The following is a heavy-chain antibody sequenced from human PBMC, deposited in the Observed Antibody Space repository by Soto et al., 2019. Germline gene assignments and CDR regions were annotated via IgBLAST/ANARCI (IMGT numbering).Heavy chain of an antibody. CDR3: ARHDYGGFGL. J-gene: IGHJ4*02. CDR1: GGSIIRSSYY. Sequence: SETLSLTCTVSGGSIIRSSYYWGLIRQPPGKGLEWIGSIYYSGSTYYNPSLKSRVTISVDTSKNQFSLKLSSVTAADTAVYYCARHDYGGFGLWGQGTLVTVSS. D-gene: IGHD4-17*01. V-gene: IGHV4-39*01. CDR2: IYYSGST.